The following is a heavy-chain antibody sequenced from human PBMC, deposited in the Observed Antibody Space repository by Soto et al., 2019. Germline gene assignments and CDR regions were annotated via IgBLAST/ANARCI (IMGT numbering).Heavy chain of an antibody. CDR2: IKQDGSDK. CDR1: GFTYSVTW. V-gene: IGHV3-7*03. CDR3: VRRGGHFAX. Sequence: PGGSLRLSCAASGFTYSVTWMSWVRQPPGKGLEWVANIKQDGSDKNYVDSVKGRFNISRDNTKNSLFLQMNSLRAEDTAVYYCVRRGGHFAXWGQGTLVTVSX. J-gene: IGHJ4*02.